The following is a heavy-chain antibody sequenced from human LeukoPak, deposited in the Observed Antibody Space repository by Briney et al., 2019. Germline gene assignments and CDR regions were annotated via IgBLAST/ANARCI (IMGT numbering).Heavy chain of an antibody. CDR3: ARDPVSGMDV. CDR2: IYPGDSDT. CDR1: GYSFNSYW. J-gene: IGHJ6*04. D-gene: IGHD3-16*01. Sequence: GESLKISCQGSGYSFNSYWIAWVRQMPGKGLEWMGIIYPGDSDTRYSPSFQGQITISADKSINTAYLRWSSLKASDTAMYYCARDPVSGMDVWGKGTPVTVSS. V-gene: IGHV5-51*01.